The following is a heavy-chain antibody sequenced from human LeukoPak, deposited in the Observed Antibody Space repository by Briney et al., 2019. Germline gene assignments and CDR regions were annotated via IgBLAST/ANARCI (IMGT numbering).Heavy chain of an antibody. V-gene: IGHV3-33*01. CDR3: ARDKVYYDYVWGSYRHGEGYYFDY. D-gene: IGHD3-16*02. Sequence: PGGSLRLSCAASGFTFSSYGMHWVRQAPSKGLEWVAVIWYDGSNKYYADSVKGRFTISRDNSKNTLYLQMNSLRAEDTAVYYCARDKVYYDYVWGSYRHGEGYYFDYWGQGTLVTVSS. CDR1: GFTFSSYG. CDR2: IWYDGSNK. J-gene: IGHJ4*02.